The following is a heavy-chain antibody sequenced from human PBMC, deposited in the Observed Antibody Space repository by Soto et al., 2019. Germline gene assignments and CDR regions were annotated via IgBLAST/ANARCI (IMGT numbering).Heavy chain of an antibody. CDR1: GFTFSSYG. J-gene: IGHJ4*02. CDR2: IWYDGSNK. V-gene: IGHV3-33*01. Sequence: HPGGSLRLSCAASGFTFSSYGMHWVRQAPGKGLEWVAVIWYDGSNKYYADSVKGRFTISRDNSKNTLYLQMNSLRAEDTAVYYCARGHVLSSSWYLAYWGQGTLVTVSS. D-gene: IGHD6-13*01. CDR3: ARGHVLSSSWYLAY.